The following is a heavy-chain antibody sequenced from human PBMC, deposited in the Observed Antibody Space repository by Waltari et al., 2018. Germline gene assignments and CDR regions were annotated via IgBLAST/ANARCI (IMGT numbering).Heavy chain of an antibody. D-gene: IGHD3-3*01. CDR2: IYYSGST. V-gene: IGHV4-39*01. CDR3: ARQSGVLRFLEWPGTQTGYYYYMDV. Sequence: QLQLQESGPGLVKPSETLSLTCTVSGGSISSSSYYWGWIRQPPGKGLEWIGSIYYSGSTYYTPSLKSRVTISVDTSKNQFSLKLSSVTAADTAVYYCARQSGVLRFLEWPGTQTGYYYYMDVWGKGPTVPVSS. J-gene: IGHJ6*03. CDR1: GGSISSSSYY.